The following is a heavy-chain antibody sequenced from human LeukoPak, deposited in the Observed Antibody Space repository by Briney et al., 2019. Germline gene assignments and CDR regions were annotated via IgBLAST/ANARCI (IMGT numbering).Heavy chain of an antibody. V-gene: IGHV4-59*08. J-gene: IGHJ4*02. CDR3: ARRPGYSSGWSDFDY. Sequence: SETLSLICTVSGGSISSYYWSCIRQPPGKGLEGPGYIYYSGSTNYNPSLKSRVTISVDTSKNQFSLKLSSVTAADTAVYYCARRPGYSSGWSDFDYWGQGTLVTVSS. D-gene: IGHD6-19*01. CDR2: IYYSGST. CDR1: GGSISSYY.